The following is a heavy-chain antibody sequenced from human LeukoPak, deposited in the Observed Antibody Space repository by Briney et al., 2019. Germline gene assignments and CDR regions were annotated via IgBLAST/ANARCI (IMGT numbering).Heavy chain of an antibody. J-gene: IGHJ4*02. D-gene: IGHD1-1*01. CDR3: ARVNINNWHSCDY. CDR2: IYHSGSP. V-gene: IGHV4-4*02. Sequence: SETLSLTCAVSGGSISSNNWWGWVRQPPGKGLEWIGEIYHSGSPNYNPSLKSRDTISVDKSRNHFSLNLSSVTAADRAVYYCARVNINNWHSCDYWGQGTLVTVSS. CDR1: GGSISSNNW.